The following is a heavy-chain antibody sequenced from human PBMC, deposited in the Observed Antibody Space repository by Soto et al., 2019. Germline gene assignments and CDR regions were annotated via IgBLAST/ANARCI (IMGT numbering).Heavy chain of an antibody. Sequence: EVQLVESGGGLIQPGGSLRLSCAASGVTVSSNYMSWVRQAPGKGLEWVSVIYSGGSTYYADSVNGRFTISRDNSKNTLYLQMNGLRAEDTAVYYCARTVGATPGGFDYWGQGTLVTVSS. CDR3: ARTVGATPGGFDY. CDR1: GVTVSSNY. CDR2: IYSGGST. V-gene: IGHV3-53*01. J-gene: IGHJ4*02. D-gene: IGHD1-26*01.